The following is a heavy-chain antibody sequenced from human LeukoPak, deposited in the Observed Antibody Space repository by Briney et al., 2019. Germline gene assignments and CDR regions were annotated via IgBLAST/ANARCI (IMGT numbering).Heavy chain of an antibody. J-gene: IGHJ5*02. V-gene: IGHV1-69*05. CDR2: IIPNFGTA. D-gene: IGHD6-6*01. CDR3: ARWLWESNSSSSTTQYNWFDP. CDR1: GGTFSSYA. Sequence: SVKVSCKASGGTFSSYAISWVRQAPGQGLEWMGGIIPNFGTANYAQKFQGRVTITRDDSTSTAYMELSSLRSEDTAVYYCARWLWESNSSSSTTQYNWFDPCGHGAPVTVSS.